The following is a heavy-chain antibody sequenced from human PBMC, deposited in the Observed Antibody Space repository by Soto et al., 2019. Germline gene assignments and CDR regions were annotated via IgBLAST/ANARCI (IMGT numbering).Heavy chain of an antibody. CDR1: GGSFSGYY. V-gene: IGHV4-34*01. Sequence: PSETLSLTCAVYGGSFSGYYWSWIRQPPGKGLEWIGEINHSGSTNYNPSLKSRVTISVDTSKNQFSLKLSSVTAADTAVYYCARVAIPLTGKLRWFDPWGPGTLVNVSS. CDR3: ARVAIPLTGKLRWFDP. D-gene: IGHD7-27*01. J-gene: IGHJ5*02. CDR2: INHSGST.